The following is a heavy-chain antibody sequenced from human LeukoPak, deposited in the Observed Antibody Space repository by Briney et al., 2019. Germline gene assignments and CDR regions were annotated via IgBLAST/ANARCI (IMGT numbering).Heavy chain of an antibody. J-gene: IGHJ4*02. V-gene: IGHV3-33*08. CDR1: GFTFSSYA. CDR2: IWYDGSNK. D-gene: IGHD6-13*01. Sequence: PGGTLRLSCAASGFTFSSYAMSWVRQAPGKGPEWVALIWYDGSNKYYGDSVKGRFTISRDNSKNTVYLQMNSLRVEDTAVYYCARDRGSSSWYDYWGQGTLVTVSS. CDR3: ARDRGSSSWYDY.